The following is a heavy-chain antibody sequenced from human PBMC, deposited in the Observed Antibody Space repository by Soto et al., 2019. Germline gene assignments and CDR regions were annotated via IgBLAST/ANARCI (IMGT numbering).Heavy chain of an antibody. D-gene: IGHD2-2*01. V-gene: IGHV2-5*02. Sequence: QITLKESGPTLVKPTQTLTLTCTFSGFSLSADGVGVGWIRQPPGKALEWLALIYWDDDKRYRTSLKSRLTITKDTSKNQVVLTMTNMDPVDTATYYCAHAYGGTSWPNDAFDVWGQGTVVTVSS. J-gene: IGHJ3*01. CDR1: GFSLSADGVG. CDR2: IYWDDDK. CDR3: AHAYGGTSWPNDAFDV.